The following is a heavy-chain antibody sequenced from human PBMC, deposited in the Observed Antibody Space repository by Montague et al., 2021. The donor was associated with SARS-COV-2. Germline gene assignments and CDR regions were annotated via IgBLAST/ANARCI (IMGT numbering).Heavy chain of an antibody. D-gene: IGHD6-19*01. CDR1: GGSISPYY. V-gene: IGHV4-59*13. CDR2: IYYTGGT. Sequence: SETLSLTCTVSGGSISPYYWNWIRQPPGKGLEWIGYIYYTGGTKYNPSLKSRVSMSVDTSKNQFSLRLTSVGAAATAVYYCARIAMAATFDSWGQGALVTVSS. J-gene: IGHJ4*02. CDR3: ARIAMAATFDS.